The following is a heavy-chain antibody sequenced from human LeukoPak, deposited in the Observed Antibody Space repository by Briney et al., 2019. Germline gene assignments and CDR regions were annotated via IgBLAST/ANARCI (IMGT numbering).Heavy chain of an antibody. CDR2: INPGGGST. CDR3: ARARTGDSDY. D-gene: IGHD7-27*01. CDR1: GYTFVNYY. J-gene: IGHJ4*02. Sequence: ASVKVSCKASGYTFVNYYIHWVRQAPGQGLEWMGLINPGGGSTTYSQKFQGRVTMTRDTSTSTVYMELNSLTPEDTAVYFCARARTGDSDYWGQGTLVTVSS. V-gene: IGHV1-46*01.